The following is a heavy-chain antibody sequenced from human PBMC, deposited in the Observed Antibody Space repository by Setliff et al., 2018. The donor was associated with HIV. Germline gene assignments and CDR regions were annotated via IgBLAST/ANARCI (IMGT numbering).Heavy chain of an antibody. V-gene: IGHV4-4*02. D-gene: IGHD3-3*01. CDR2: IDLSGSS. J-gene: IGHJ5*02. CDR1: GGSISSSNW. Sequence: SETLSLTCAVSGGSISSSNWWSWVRQPPGKGLEWMGEIDLSGSSNYNPSLKSRVTISVDKSRNQFSLNLNSVTAADTAVYYCARDSSGVADYDFWSGRNWFDPWGQGILVTVSS. CDR3: ARDSSGVADYDFWSGRNWFDP.